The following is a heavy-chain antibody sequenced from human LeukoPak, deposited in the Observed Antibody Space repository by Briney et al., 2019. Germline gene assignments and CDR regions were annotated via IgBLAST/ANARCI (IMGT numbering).Heavy chain of an antibody. CDR1: GLTFSSHW. V-gene: IGHV3-53*01. CDR3: IVFGDSNH. CDR2: IHTSGDT. D-gene: IGHD4-17*01. J-gene: IGHJ5*02. Sequence: GGSLRLSCAASGLTFSSHWMHWVRQAAGKGLEWVSAIHTSGDTCYADSVKGRFTISRDTSKNTLYLQINSLRVEDTAVYYCIVFGDSNHWGQGTLVTVSS.